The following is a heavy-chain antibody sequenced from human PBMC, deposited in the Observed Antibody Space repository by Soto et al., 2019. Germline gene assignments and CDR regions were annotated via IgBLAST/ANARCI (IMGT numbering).Heavy chain of an antibody. J-gene: IGHJ4*02. CDR1: GFTFSDYY. D-gene: IGHD6-13*01. V-gene: IGHV3-11*05. CDR2: ISSSTSHT. CDR3: ARGRGAAADYFDF. Sequence: QVQLVESGGGLVKPGGSLRLSCAVSGFTFSDYYMTWIRQATGKGLEWVSYISSSTSHTNYADSVKGRFTLSRDNAKNSLFLQMNSLRAEDTAVYYCARGRGAAADYFDFWGQGTLVTVSS.